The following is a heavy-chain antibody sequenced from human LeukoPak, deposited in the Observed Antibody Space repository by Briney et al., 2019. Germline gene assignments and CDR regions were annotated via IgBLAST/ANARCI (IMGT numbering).Heavy chain of an antibody. CDR2: IYYSGST. Sequence: SETLSLACTVSGGSISSSSYYWGWIRQPPGKGLEWTGSIYYSGSTYYNPSLKSRVTISVDTSKNQFSLKLSSVTAADTAVYYCATRYDYRGYYFDYWGQGTLVTVSS. CDR3: ATRYDYRGYYFDY. J-gene: IGHJ4*02. CDR1: GGSISSSSYY. V-gene: IGHV4-39*01. D-gene: IGHD5-12*01.